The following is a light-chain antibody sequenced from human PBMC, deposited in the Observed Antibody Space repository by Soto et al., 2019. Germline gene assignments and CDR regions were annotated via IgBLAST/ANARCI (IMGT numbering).Light chain of an antibody. Sequence: IVLTQSPGTPSLAPGGRATLSCRASQSVGSNLAWYQQSPGQAPRLLVYGASTRASGIPPRFSGSGSGTDFTLTISSLQSEDFAVYYCQQLNYWPRITFGQGTRLEIK. V-gene: IGKV3-15*01. CDR3: QQLNYWPRIT. CDR1: QSVGSN. CDR2: GAS. J-gene: IGKJ5*01.